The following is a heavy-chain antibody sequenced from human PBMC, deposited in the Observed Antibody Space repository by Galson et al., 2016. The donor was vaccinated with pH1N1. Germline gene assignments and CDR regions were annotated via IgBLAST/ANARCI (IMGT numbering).Heavy chain of an antibody. CDR3: ARVSYDSSGYYYHYYYGMDV. D-gene: IGHD3-22*01. V-gene: IGHV3-48*01. Sequence: EWVSYISSSSSTIYYADSVKGRFTISRDNAKNSLYLQRNSLRAEDTAVYYCARVSYDSSGYYYHYYYGMDVWGQGTTVTVSS. CDR2: ISSSSSTI. J-gene: IGHJ6*02.